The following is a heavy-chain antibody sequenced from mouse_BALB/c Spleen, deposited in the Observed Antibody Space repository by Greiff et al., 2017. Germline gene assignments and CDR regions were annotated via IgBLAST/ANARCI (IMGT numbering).Heavy chain of an antibody. J-gene: IGHJ4*01. Sequence: VQLQQSGAELMKPGASVKISCKATGYTFSSYWIEWVKQRPGHGLEWIGEILPGSGSTNYNEKFKGKATFTADTSSNTAYMELSSLTSEDSAVYYCAREGPYYYAMDYWGQGTSVTVSS. CDR2: ILPGSGST. V-gene: IGHV1-9*01. CDR3: AREGPYYYAMDY. CDR1: GYTFSSYW.